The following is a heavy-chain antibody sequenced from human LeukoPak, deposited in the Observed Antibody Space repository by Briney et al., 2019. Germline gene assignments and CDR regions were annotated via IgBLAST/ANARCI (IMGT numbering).Heavy chain of an antibody. Sequence: GGSLRLSCAASGFTFSSYGMHWVRQAPGKGLEWVAVISYDGSNKYHADSVKGRFTISRDNSKNTLYLQMNSLRAEDTAVYYCAKSSSWSPTFDYWGQGTLVTVSS. CDR3: AKSSSWSPTFDY. CDR1: GFTFSSYG. D-gene: IGHD6-13*01. J-gene: IGHJ4*02. V-gene: IGHV3-30*18. CDR2: ISYDGSNK.